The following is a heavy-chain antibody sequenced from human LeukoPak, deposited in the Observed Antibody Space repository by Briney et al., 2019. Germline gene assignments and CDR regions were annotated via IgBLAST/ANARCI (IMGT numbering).Heavy chain of an antibody. Sequence: GGSLRLSCAASGFTVITNDMTWVRQAPGKGLEWVSVLYSDGNTKYADSVQGRFTISRDNSKNTLYLEINSLSPDDTAVYHFXXGXXXXXXXTLAYXXQGTLVTVSS. CDR3: XXGXXXXXXXTLAY. V-gene: IGHV3-53*01. CDR2: LYSDGNT. CDR1: GFTVITND. J-gene: IGHJ4*02.